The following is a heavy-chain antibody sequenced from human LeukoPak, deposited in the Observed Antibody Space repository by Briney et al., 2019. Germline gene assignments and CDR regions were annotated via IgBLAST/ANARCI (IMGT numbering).Heavy chain of an antibody. Sequence: ASVNVSCKASGYTLTSYDIHWVRPATGQGLEGMGWMNPNSGNTGYAQKLQGRVTMTRNTSISTAYMELSSLRSEDTAVYYCARMEVGATTQIDYWGQGTLVTVSS. CDR3: ARMEVGATTQIDY. D-gene: IGHD1-26*01. CDR2: MNPNSGNT. J-gene: IGHJ4*02. CDR1: GYTLTSYD. V-gene: IGHV1-8*01.